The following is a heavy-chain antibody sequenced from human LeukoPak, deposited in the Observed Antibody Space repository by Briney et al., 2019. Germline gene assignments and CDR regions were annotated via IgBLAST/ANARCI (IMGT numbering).Heavy chain of an antibody. CDR2: IYYSGST. V-gene: IGHV4-59*08. J-gene: IGHJ4*02. CDR3: ARGSASYFDY. CDR1: GGSISSYY. Sequence: SETLSLTCTVSGGSISSYYWSWIRQPPGKGLEWIGYIYYSGSTYYNPSLKSRVTISVDTSKNQFSLKLSSVTAADTAVYYCARGSASYFDYWGQGTLVTVSS.